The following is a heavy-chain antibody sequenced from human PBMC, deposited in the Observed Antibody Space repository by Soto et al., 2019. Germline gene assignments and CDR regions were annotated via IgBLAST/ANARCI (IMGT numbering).Heavy chain of an antibody. CDR1: DGSITGSSYY. J-gene: IGHJ4*02. V-gene: IGHV4-39*01. Sequence: SVTQCVNCTVADGSITGSSYYWDRIKQPPGKGLEWIGSIYFSGSTYYNPSLKSRVTISVDTSKNQFSLKLSSVTAADTAVYYCARAKTTVTTVDYWGQGTLVTVSS. D-gene: IGHD4-17*01. CDR2: IYFSGST. CDR3: ARAKTTVTTVDY.